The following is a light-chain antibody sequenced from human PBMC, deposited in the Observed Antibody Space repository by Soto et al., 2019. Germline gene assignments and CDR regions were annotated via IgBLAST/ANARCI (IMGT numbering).Light chain of an antibody. CDR2: AAS. CDR3: QKYNSVPLT. V-gene: IGKV1-27*01. Sequence: DIQTTQSPSSLSASVGDRVTITCRASQGISTYLAWYQQKPGKVPKLLIYAASTLQSGVPSRFSGSGSGTDFTLTISSLQPEDVATYYCQKYNSVPLTFGGGTKVEIK. CDR1: QGISTY. J-gene: IGKJ4*01.